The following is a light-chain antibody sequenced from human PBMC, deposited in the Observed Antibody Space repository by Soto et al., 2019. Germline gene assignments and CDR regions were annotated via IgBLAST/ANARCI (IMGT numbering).Light chain of an antibody. Sequence: QSALTQPPSASGSPGQSVTISCTGTSSDVGGYNYVSWYQQHPGKAPKLMIYEVSERPSGVPDRFSGSKSGNTASLTVSGLQAEDEADYYCTSNAGINNVVFGGGTKLTVL. CDR3: TSNAGINNVV. V-gene: IGLV2-8*01. CDR1: SSDVGGYNY. CDR2: EVS. J-gene: IGLJ2*01.